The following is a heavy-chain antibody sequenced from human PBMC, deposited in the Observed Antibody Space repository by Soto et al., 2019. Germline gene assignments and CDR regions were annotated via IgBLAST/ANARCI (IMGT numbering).Heavy chain of an antibody. Sequence: HVQLVESGGGVVQPGRSLRLSCSASGFTFSSYGMHWVRQAPGKGLEWVAIISYDGSDKYFADSVRGRFTISRDTSKNTLYLQMRSLRAEDTAVHYCVKGILPAGGPNDGLDIWSQGTRVTVS. J-gene: IGHJ3*02. CDR2: ISYDGSDK. D-gene: IGHD6-13*01. CDR1: GFTFSSYG. CDR3: VKGILPAGGPNDGLDI. V-gene: IGHV3-30*18.